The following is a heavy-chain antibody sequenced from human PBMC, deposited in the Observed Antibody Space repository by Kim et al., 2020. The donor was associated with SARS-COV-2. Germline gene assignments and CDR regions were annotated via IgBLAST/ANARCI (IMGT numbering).Heavy chain of an antibody. V-gene: IGHV3-23*01. CDR1: GFTFSSYG. CDR3: SKWVGAAGNYDY. CDR2: ISGSGGTT. Sequence: GGSLRLSCAASGFTFSSYGMSWVRQAPGKGLEWVSVISGSGGTTNYADSVKGRFTISRDNSKNTLYLQMNSLRAEDTAVYYCSKWVGAAGNYDYWGQGTL. D-gene: IGHD2-15*01. J-gene: IGHJ4*02.